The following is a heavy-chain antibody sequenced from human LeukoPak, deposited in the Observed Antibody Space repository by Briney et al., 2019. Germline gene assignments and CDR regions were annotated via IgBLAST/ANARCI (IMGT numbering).Heavy chain of an antibody. CDR2: IYYSGST. J-gene: IGHJ3*02. D-gene: IGHD3-10*01. CDR1: GGSISSYY. Sequence: PSETLSLTCTVSGGSISSYYWSWIRQPPGKGLEWIGYIYYSGSTNYNPSLKSRVTISVDTSKNQFSLKLSSVTAADTAVYYCARPGGRGANDAFDIWGQGTMVTVSS. V-gene: IGHV4-59*01. CDR3: ARPGGRGANDAFDI.